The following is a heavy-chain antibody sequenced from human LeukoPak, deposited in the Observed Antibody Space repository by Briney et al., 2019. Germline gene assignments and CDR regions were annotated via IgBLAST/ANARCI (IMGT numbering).Heavy chain of an antibody. CDR1: GGSISSSSYY. CDR2: IYYSGST. D-gene: IGHD5-12*01. V-gene: IGHV4-39*07. CDR3: AKGYSGYVPYYYYYMDV. J-gene: IGHJ6*03. Sequence: SETLSLTCTVSGGSISSSSYYWGWIRQPPEKGLEWIGSIYYSGSTYYNPSLKSRVTISVDTSKNQFSLKLSSVTAADTAVYYCAKGYSGYVPYYYYYMDVWGKGTTVTVSS.